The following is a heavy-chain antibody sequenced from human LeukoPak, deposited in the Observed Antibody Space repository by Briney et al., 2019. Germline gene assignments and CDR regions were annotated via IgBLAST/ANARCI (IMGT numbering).Heavy chain of an antibody. CDR1: GGSISSSSYY. J-gene: IGHJ4*02. Sequence: KSSETLSLTCTVSGGSISSSSYYWGWIRQPPGKGLEWIGSIYYSGSTYYNPSLKSRVTISVDTSKNQFSLKLSSVTAADTAVYYCARRVAAGPDDYWGQGTLVTVSS. D-gene: IGHD6-13*01. V-gene: IGHV4-39*01. CDR2: IYYSGST. CDR3: ARRVAAGPDDY.